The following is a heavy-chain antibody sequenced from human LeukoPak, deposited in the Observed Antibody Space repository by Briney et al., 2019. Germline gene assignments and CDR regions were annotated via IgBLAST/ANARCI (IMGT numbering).Heavy chain of an antibody. CDR2: INPSCGST. D-gene: IGHD6-6*01. Sequence: ASVKVSCKASGYTFTNYYMHWVRQAPGQGLEWMAIINPSCGSTSYAQKFQGRVTMTRDTTTSTVYMELSSLRSEDTAVYYCARRSARTNWFDPWGQGTLITVS. V-gene: IGHV1-46*01. CDR1: GYTFTNYY. CDR3: ARRSARTNWFDP. J-gene: IGHJ5*02.